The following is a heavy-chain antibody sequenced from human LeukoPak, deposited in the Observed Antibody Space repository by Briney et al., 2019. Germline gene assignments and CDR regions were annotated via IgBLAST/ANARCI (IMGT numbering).Heavy chain of an antibody. CDR1: GYTFTGYY. D-gene: IGHD3-22*01. CDR3: AREHRNSRYDSSGYYSGY. CDR2: INPNSGGT. Sequence: ASVKVSCKASGYTFTGYYMHWVRQAPGQGLEWMGWINPNSGGTNYAQKFQGRVTMTRDTSISTAYMELSRLSSGDTAVYYCAREHRNSRYDSSGYYSGYWGQGTLVTVSS. J-gene: IGHJ4*02. V-gene: IGHV1-2*02.